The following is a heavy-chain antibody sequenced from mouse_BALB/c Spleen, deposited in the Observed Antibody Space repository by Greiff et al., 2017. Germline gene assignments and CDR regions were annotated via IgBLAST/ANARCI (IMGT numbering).Heavy chain of an antibody. V-gene: IGHV1-5*01. Sequence: VQLQQSGTVLARPGASVKMSCKASGYTFTSYWLHWVKQRPGQGLEWIGAIYPGNSDTSYNQKFKGKAKLTAVTSTSTAYMELSSLTNEDSAVYYCTRSYGNYVNYYAMDDGGQGTAVTVSA. CDR3: TRSYGNYVNYYAMDD. CDR2: IYPGNSDT. D-gene: IGHD2-1*01. CDR1: GYTFTSYW. J-gene: IGHJ4*01.